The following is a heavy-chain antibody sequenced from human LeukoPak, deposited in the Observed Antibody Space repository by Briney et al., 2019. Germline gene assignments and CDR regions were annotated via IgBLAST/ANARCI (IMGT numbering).Heavy chain of an antibody. CDR3: AREFRTYYDFWSGYHIFDF. D-gene: IGHD3-3*01. CDR1: GYTFTTYA. V-gene: IGHV1-18*01. Sequence: ASVKVSCKASGYTFTTYAISWVRQAPGQGLEWMGWISAYNGNTNYAQKLQGRVTMTTDTSTSTAYMELRSLRSDDTAVYYCAREFRTYYDFWSGYHIFDFWGQGTLVTVSS. J-gene: IGHJ4*02. CDR2: ISAYNGNT.